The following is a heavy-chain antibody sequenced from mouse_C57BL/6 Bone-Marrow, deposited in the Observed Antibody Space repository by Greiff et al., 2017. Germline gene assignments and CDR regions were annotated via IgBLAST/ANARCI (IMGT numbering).Heavy chain of an antibody. J-gene: IGHJ2*01. Sequence: EVQLQESGPGLVKPSQSLSLTCSVTGYSITSGYYWNWIRQFPGNKLEWMGYISYDGSNNYNPSLKNRISITRDTSKNQFFLKLNSVTTEDTATYYCAREGLVYYFDYWGQGTTLTVSS. CDR2: ISYDGSN. CDR1: GYSITSGYY. V-gene: IGHV3-6*01. CDR3: AREGLVYYFDY. D-gene: IGHD4-1*01.